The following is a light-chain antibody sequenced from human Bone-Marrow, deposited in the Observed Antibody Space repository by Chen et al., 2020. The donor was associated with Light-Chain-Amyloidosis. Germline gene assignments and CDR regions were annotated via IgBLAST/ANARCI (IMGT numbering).Light chain of an antibody. CDR3: QQYGTFGT. Sequence: EIVLTQSPGTLSLSPGERATLSCRASQSVSSAYLAWYQHKPGQAPRLLIYGTSGRAAGIPDRFSGSGSGTDFTFTISRLEPEDFAVYYCQQYGTFGTFGRGTKVEIK. CDR1: QSVSSAY. CDR2: GTS. J-gene: IGKJ1*01. V-gene: IGKV3-20*01.